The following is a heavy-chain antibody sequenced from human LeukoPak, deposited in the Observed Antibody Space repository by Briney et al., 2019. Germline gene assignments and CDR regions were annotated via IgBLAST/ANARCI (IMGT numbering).Heavy chain of an antibody. CDR3: ARDGRSSGWSHYYYYYYMDV. V-gene: IGHV1-69*06. CDR2: IIPIFDTA. Sequence: SVKVSCKASGGTFGSYAIFWVRQAPGQGLEWMGGIIPIFDTANYAQNFQGRVTITADKSTSTAYMELSSLRYDDTAFYYCARDGRSSGWSHYYYYYYMDVWGKGTTVTVSS. CDR1: GGTFGSYA. J-gene: IGHJ6*03. D-gene: IGHD6-19*01.